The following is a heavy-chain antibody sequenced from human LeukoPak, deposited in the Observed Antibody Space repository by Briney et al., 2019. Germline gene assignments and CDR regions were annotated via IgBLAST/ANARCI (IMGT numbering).Heavy chain of an antibody. Sequence: ASVKVSCKASEYTFTSYYMHWVRQAPGQGLEWMGIINPSGGSTSYAQKFQGRVTMTRDTSTSTVYMELSSLRSEDTAVYYCARDGVTGTTWYYYYYMDVWGKGTTVTISS. CDR2: INPSGGST. V-gene: IGHV1-46*01. J-gene: IGHJ6*03. CDR1: EYTFTSYY. CDR3: ARDGVTGTTWYYYYYMDV. D-gene: IGHD1-20*01.